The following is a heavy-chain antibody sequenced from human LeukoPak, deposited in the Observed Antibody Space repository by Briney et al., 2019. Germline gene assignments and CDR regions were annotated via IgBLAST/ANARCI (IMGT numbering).Heavy chain of an antibody. Sequence: PGRSLRLSCAASGFTFSSYAMHWVRQASGKGLEWVAVISYDGSNKYYADSVKGRFTISRDNSKNTLYLQMNSLRAEDTAVYYCARREAAFDYWGQGTLVTVSS. V-gene: IGHV3-30*04. CDR1: GFTFSSYA. D-gene: IGHD5-24*01. CDR2: ISYDGSNK. J-gene: IGHJ4*02. CDR3: ARREAAFDY.